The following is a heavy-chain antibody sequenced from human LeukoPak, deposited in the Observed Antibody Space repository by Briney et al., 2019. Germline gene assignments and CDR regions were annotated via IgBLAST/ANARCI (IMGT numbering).Heavy chain of an antibody. CDR3: AKDLGQLVLGGVDY. J-gene: IGHJ4*02. CDR1: GGSISSYY. CDR2: IYYSGST. Sequence: PSETLSLTCTVSGGSISSYYWSWIRQPPGKGLEWIGYIYYSGSTNYNPSLKSRVTISVDTSKNQFSLKLSSVTAADTAVYYCAKDLGQLVLGGVDYWGQGTLVTVSS. D-gene: IGHD6-13*01. V-gene: IGHV4-59*01.